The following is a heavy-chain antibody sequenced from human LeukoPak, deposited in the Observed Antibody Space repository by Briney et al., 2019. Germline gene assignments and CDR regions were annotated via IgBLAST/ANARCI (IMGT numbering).Heavy chain of an antibody. V-gene: IGHV3-30*03. CDR1: GFSFSTHW. CDR3: ARDIALPPTYYDFWSGSSYYYYYYGMDV. D-gene: IGHD3-3*01. Sequence: PGGSLRLSCVASGFSFSTHWMHWVRQAPGKGLEWVAVISYDGSNKYYADSVKGRFTISRDNSKNTLYLQMNSLRAEDTAVYYCARDIALPPTYYDFWSGSSYYYYYYGMDVWGQGTTVTVSS. CDR2: ISYDGSNK. J-gene: IGHJ6*02.